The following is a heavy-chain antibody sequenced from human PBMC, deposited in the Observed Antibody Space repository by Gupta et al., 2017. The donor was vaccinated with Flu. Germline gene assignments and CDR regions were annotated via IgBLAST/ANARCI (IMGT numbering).Heavy chain of an antibody. V-gene: IGHV3-23*01. J-gene: IGHJ4*02. D-gene: IGHD3-16*01. CDR2: ISGSGGST. Sequence: EVQLLESGGGLVQPGGSLRLSCAASGFTFSSYAMRCVRQAPGKGLEWVSAISGSGGSTYYADSVKGRFTISRDNSKNTLYLQMNSLRAEDTAVYYCAKDRTDDYVWGSDPFDYWGQGTLVTVSS. CDR1: GFTFSSYA. CDR3: AKDRTDDYVWGSDPFDY.